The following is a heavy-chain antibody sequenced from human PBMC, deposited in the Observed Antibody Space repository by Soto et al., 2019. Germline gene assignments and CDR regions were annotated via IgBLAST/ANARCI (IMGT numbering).Heavy chain of an antibody. CDR1: GYRFSSSW. D-gene: IGHD4-17*01. CDR3: ARGSTMTTF. CDR2: VYPSDSDV. J-gene: IGHJ4*02. Sequence: GESLKISCQGTGYRFSSSWIGWVRQKPGKGLEWLGNVYPSDSDVRYSPAFEGQVTISADNSINTAYLQMNSLRADDTAVYYCARGSTMTTFWGQGTLVTVSS. V-gene: IGHV5-51*01.